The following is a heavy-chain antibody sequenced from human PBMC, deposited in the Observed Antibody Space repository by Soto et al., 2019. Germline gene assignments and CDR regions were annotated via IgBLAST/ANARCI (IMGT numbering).Heavy chain of an antibody. D-gene: IGHD3-10*02. Sequence: SETLSLTCPVSGGFSSNSSYYWGWIRQPPGKGLEWIGSIYYSGSAYYNPSLKGRVTISVDTSKNPFSLKLTSVTAPDLAVYYRTRSVFFWGRGTLVNGSS. CDR1: GGFSSNSSYY. J-gene: IGHJ4*02. V-gene: IGHV4-39*07. CDR2: IYYSGSA. CDR3: TRSVFF.